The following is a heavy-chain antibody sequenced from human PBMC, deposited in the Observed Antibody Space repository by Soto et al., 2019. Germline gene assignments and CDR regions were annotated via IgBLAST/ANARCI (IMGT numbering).Heavy chain of an antibody. D-gene: IGHD3-3*01. CDR1: GGTFSSYA. Sequence: ASVKVSCKASGGTFSSYAISWVRQAPGQGLEWMGGIIPIFGTANYAQKFQGRVTITADESTSTAYMQLSSLRSEDTAVYYCARMKGVLRFLEWPRYYYGMDVWGQGTTVTVSS. CDR2: IIPIFGTA. CDR3: ARMKGVLRFLEWPRYYYGMDV. V-gene: IGHV1-69*13. J-gene: IGHJ6*02.